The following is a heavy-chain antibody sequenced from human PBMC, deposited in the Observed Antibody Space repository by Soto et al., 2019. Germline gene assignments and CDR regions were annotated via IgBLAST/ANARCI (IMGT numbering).Heavy chain of an antibody. J-gene: IGHJ3*02. CDR2: VYYSGST. CDR1: GGTISTYY. CDR3: ARGGAVPVQRHAFDI. D-gene: IGHD2-2*01. V-gene: IGHV4-59*01. Sequence: SETLSLTCTLSGGTISTYYWNWIRQPPGKGLEWIGYVYYSGSTNYNPSLKSRVTISVDTSRNQLSLNLNSVTTVDTAVYYCARGGAVPVQRHAFDIWGQGTMVTVSS.